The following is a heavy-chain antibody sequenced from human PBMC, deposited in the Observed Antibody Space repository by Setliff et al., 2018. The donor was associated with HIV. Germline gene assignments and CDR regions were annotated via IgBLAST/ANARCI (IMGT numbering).Heavy chain of an antibody. CDR3: ARDWLPRVLRY. CDR1: GYTFTNYG. J-gene: IGHJ4*02. D-gene: IGHD5-12*01. Sequence: GASVKVSCKASGYTFTNYGISWVRQAPGQGLEWMGWVSAYNGNTNYAQKLQGRVTMTTDTSTSTAYMELRSLRSDDTAVYYCARDWLPRVLRYWGQGTLVTVSS. V-gene: IGHV1-18*01. CDR2: VSAYNGNT.